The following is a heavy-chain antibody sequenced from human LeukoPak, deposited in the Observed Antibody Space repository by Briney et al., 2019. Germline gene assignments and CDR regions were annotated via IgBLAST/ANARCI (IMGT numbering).Heavy chain of an antibody. CDR1: GLTLSSYS. D-gene: IGHD3-10*01. Sequence: PGGSLRLSCAASGLTLSSYSMNWVRQAPGKDLEWVSSISSSSNYIYYADSVKGRFTITRENAKSSLYLQMNSLRAEDTAVYYCARVPHAMVRGVIITEFYFDYWGQGTLVTVSS. V-gene: IGHV3-21*06. CDR2: ISSSSNYI. CDR3: ARVPHAMVRGVIITEFYFDY. J-gene: IGHJ4*02.